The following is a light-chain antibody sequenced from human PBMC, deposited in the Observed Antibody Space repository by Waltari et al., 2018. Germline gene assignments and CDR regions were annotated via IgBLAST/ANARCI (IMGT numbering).Light chain of an antibody. CDR1: QSVSSNY. CDR2: AAS. Sequence: IVFTQSPGTLSLSPGETATLSCRASQSVSSNYLAWYQQKPGQAPSLLIYAASSRATGVPDRISGSGSGTDFTLTLSRLEPEDFAVYYCQQHGTSPYTFGQGTKLQIK. V-gene: IGKV3-20*01. CDR3: QQHGTSPYT. J-gene: IGKJ2*01.